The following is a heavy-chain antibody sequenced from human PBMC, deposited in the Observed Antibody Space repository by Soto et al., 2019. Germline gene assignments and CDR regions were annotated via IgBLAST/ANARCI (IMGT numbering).Heavy chain of an antibody. J-gene: IGHJ4*02. Sequence: QVQLQESGPGLVKPSETLSLTCSVSGGSIISHYWSWIRQPPGKGLEWIGYIHYTGRTDYTPTLKRRHNISVDTSKNQFSLKLTSVAAADTAVYYCARGGCSLDYWGQGTLGTVSS. CDR1: GGSIISHY. CDR3: ARGGCSLDY. CDR2: IHYTGRT. V-gene: IGHV4-59*11.